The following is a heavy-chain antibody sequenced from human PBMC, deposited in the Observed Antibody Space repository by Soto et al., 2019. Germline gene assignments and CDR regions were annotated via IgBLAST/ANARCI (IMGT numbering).Heavy chain of an antibody. CDR2: IYYSGST. D-gene: IGHD3-10*01. V-gene: IGHV4-59*07. CDR1: GRSISSYC. CDR3: AGSGSSPYYYYYGMDV. Sequence: PSDTLSLTCTVSGRSISSYCWSCIRQPPGKGLEWIGYIYYSGSTNYNPSLKSRVTISVDTSKNQFSLKLSSVTAADTAVYYCAGSGSSPYYYYYGMDVWGQGTTVT. J-gene: IGHJ6*02.